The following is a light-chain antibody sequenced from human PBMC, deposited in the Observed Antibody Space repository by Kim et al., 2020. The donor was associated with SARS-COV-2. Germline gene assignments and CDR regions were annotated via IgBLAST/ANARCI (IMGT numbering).Light chain of an antibody. CDR2: LEGSGSY. Sequence: QLVLTQSSSASASLGSSVKLTCTLSSGHSSYIIAWHQQQPGKAPRYLMKLEGSGSYNKGSGVPDRFSGSSSGADRYLTISNLQSEDEADYYCETWDSNTHSPYVFGTGTKVTVL. CDR1: SGHSSYI. J-gene: IGLJ1*01. CDR3: ETWDSNTHSPYV. V-gene: IGLV4-60*03.